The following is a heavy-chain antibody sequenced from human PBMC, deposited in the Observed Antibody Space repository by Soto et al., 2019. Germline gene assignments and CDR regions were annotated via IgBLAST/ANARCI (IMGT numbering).Heavy chain of an antibody. V-gene: IGHV4-59*01. D-gene: IGHD3-10*01. Sequence: QGQLQESGPGLVKPLETLSLTCTVPGGSITSYYWSWVRQPPGKGLEWIGYIYYNGNINYNPSLKSRLTISLDTSKNQFSLRLSSVTAADTAVYYCATGRVYFGSEYWGQGTLVTVSS. CDR3: ATGRVYFGSEY. CDR1: GGSITSYY. J-gene: IGHJ4*02. CDR2: IYYNGNI.